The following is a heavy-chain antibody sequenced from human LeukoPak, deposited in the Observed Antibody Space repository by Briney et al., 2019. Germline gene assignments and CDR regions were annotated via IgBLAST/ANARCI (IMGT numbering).Heavy chain of an antibody. V-gene: IGHV3-30-3*02. CDR3: AKKGGSSGRYDYLDY. D-gene: IGHD6-19*01. Sequence: GGSLRLSCAASGFTFSCCAIHWVRQAPGRGLEWVAVISSDENTKFYADSVKGRFTVYTDNSKETVCLKMNSLRAEDTAVYYCAKKGGSSGRYDYLDYWGQGTLVTVSS. CDR2: ISSDENTK. CDR1: GFTFSCCA. J-gene: IGHJ4*02.